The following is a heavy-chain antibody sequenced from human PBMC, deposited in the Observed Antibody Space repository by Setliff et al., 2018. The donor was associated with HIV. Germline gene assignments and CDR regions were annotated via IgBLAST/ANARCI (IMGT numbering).Heavy chain of an antibody. Sequence: SETLSLTCTVSDDPINSFYWSWIRQPPGKGLEWIGYIYTSGNTNYNPSLKSRVTMSVDTSKNQFSLKLSSVTAADTAVYYCARDSELGLNYHYGMDVWGQGTTVTVSS. J-gene: IGHJ6*02. V-gene: IGHV4-4*09. CDR2: IYTSGNT. CDR1: DDPINSFY. CDR3: ARDSELGLNYHYGMDV. D-gene: IGHD1-26*01.